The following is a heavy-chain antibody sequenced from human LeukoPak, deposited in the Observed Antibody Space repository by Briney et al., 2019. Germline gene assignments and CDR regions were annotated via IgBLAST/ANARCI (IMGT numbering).Heavy chain of an antibody. D-gene: IGHD2-2*02. J-gene: IGHJ4*02. Sequence: GASVKVSCKASGYTFANFGITWVRQAPGQGVEWMGWISVYNGNTNYAQNLQGRVTLTTDTSTSTAYMELRSLRSDDTALYYCARTCSSSSCYMVHWGQGTLVTVSS. CDR1: GYTFANFG. V-gene: IGHV1-18*01. CDR3: ARTCSSSSCYMVH. CDR2: ISVYNGNT.